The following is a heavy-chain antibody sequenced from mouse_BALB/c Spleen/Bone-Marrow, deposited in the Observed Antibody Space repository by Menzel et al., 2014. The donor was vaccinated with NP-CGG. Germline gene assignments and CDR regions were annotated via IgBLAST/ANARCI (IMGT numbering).Heavy chain of an antibody. V-gene: IGHV14-3*02. J-gene: IGHJ3*01. CDR2: IDPANGNT. Sequence: VQLQQSGAELVKPGASVKLSCTASGFNIKDTYMHWVKQRPEQGLGWIGRIDPANGNTKYDRKFQGKATITADTSSNTAYLQLSSLTSEDTAVYYCARNYGYGKSFAYWGQGTLVTVSA. D-gene: IGHD2-2*01. CDR3: ARNYGYGKSFAY. CDR1: GFNIKDTY.